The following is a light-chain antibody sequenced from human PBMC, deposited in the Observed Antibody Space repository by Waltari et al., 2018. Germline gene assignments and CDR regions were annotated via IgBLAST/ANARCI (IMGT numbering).Light chain of an antibody. CDR3: QSYDGNNQGV. CDR1: GGSIAGKS. V-gene: IGLV6-57*02. J-gene: IGLJ3*02. Sequence: NFILTQPHSVSESPGKTIIISCTGSGGSIAGKSVQWYQQRPGSAPTTLIYEDSHRPSGVSDRCSGSMDSSANSASLTISGLSSEDEGGYYCQSYDGNNQGVFGGGTQLTVL. CDR2: EDS.